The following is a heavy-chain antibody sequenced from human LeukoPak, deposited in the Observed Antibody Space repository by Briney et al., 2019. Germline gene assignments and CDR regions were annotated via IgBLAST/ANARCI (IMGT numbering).Heavy chain of an antibody. D-gene: IGHD2-2*01. CDR3: ARVSLGYCSSTSCYPFDY. J-gene: IGHJ4*02. V-gene: IGHV4-59*12. Sequence: PSETLSLTCTVSGGSISSYYWSWIRQPPGKGLEWIGYIYHSGSTYYNPSLKSRVTISVDRSKNQFSLKLSSVTAADTAVYYCARVSLGYCSSTSCYPFDYWGQGTLVTASS. CDR2: IYHSGST. CDR1: GGSISSYY.